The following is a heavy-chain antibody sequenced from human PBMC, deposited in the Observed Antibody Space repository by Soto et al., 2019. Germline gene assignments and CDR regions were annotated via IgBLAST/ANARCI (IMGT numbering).Heavy chain of an antibody. J-gene: IGHJ4*02. Sequence: QVQLVESGGGVVQPGRSLRLSCAASGFTFSSYDMHWFRQAQGKGLEWVEFISDDGSNKYYADSVKGRFTISRDNSKNALYLQMNSLRAEDTAVYYCAILTMVVNRRAYWGQGTLVNVSS. D-gene: IGHD2-15*01. V-gene: IGHV3-30*03. CDR2: ISDDGSNK. CDR1: GFTFSSYD. CDR3: AILTMVVNRRAY.